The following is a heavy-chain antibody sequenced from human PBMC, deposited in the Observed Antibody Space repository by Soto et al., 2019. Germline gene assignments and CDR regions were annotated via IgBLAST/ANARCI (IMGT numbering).Heavy chain of an antibody. V-gene: IGHV3-23*01. D-gene: IGHD3-9*01. Sequence: PGGSLRLSCAASGFTYNSYAMSWVRQAPGKGLEWVSAISGSGGSTYYADSVKGRFTISRDNSKNTLYLQMNSLRAEDTAVYYCAKDNDILTGYYHYWGQGTLVTVFS. CDR1: GFTYNSYA. J-gene: IGHJ4*02. CDR2: ISGSGGST. CDR3: AKDNDILTGYYHY.